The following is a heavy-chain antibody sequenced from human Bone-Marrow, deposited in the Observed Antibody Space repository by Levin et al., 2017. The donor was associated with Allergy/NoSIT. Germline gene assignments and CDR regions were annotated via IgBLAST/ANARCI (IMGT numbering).Heavy chain of an antibody. D-gene: IGHD3-10*01. CDR3: ARAFPQEGRGAFDV. V-gene: IGHV4-59*01. J-gene: IGHJ2*01. CDR1: GDSMSTSY. CDR2: VSYYGST. Sequence: SETLSLTCTVTGDSMSTSYWHWIRQPPGMGLEWIGLVSYYGSTDYDPSLKSRVTMSLDTSKKQVSLRLTSVTAADTAVYYCARAFPQEGRGAFDVWGRGTLVTVSS.